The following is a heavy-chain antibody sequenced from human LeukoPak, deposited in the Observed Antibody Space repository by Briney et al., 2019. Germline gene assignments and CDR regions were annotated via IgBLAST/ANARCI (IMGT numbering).Heavy chain of an antibody. D-gene: IGHD6-6*01. CDR2: ISIYNGNT. J-gene: IGHJ6*02. V-gene: IGHV1-18*01. Sequence: ADSVKVSCTASGYTFTNSGINWGRQAPAQGPELMGWISIYNGNTNYEQKLQGRDTMTTDTSTSTASMELRSLRTDDTAVYYCARDRGARLYYYYGMDVWGQGTTVTVSS. CDR1: GYTFTNSG. CDR3: ARDRGARLYYYYGMDV.